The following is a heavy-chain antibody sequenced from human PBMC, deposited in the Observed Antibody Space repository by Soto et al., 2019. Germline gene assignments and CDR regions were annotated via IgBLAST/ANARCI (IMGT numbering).Heavy chain of an antibody. CDR1: GFTFNTYW. Sequence: PGGSLRLSCSGFTFNTYWMSWVRQAPGKGLEWVANIIQDGSQKNYVGSVRGRFTISRDNAKTSLSLQMDRLRVDDTAVYYWVRGRTSFDSWRQGTVVTV. D-gene: IGHD2-2*01. CDR2: IIQDGSQK. V-gene: IGHV3-7*01. J-gene: IGHJ4*02. CDR3: VRGRTSFDS.